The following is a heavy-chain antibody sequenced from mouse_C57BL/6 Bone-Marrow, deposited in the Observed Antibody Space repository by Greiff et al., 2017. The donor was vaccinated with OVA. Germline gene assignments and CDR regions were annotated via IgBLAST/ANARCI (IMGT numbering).Heavy chain of an antibody. CDR3: ARDLTGTWFAY. CDR1: GFTFSSYA. V-gene: IGHV5-4*01. J-gene: IGHJ3*01. Sequence: EVQRVESGGGLVKPGGSLKLSCAASGFTFSSYAMSWVRQTPEKRLEWVATISDGGSYTYYPDNVKGRFPISRDNAKNNLYLQMGHLKSEDTAMYYCARDLTGTWFAYWGQGTLVTVSA. CDR2: ISDGGSYT. D-gene: IGHD4-1*01.